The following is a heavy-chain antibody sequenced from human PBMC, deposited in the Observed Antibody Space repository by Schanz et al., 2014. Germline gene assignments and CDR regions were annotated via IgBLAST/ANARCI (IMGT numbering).Heavy chain of an antibody. CDR1: GFTFRDFG. V-gene: IGHV3-30*02. J-gene: IGHJ2*01. D-gene: IGHD1-26*01. CDR3: AREAKWGQWYFDL. Sequence: VQLVESGGGLIQPGGSLRLSCAASGFTFRDFGLHWVRQAPGKGLEWVSFIEFDGIKKFYADSVKGRLTVSRDNSENTVYLEFHSLRSEDTALYYCAREAKWGQWYFDLWGRGSLVTVSS. CDR2: IEFDGIKK.